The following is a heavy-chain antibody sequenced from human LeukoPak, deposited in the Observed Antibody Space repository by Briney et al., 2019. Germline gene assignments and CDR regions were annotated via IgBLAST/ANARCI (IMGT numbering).Heavy chain of an antibody. CDR1: GYTFTGYY. D-gene: IGHD1-26*01. V-gene: IGHV1-2*02. J-gene: IGHJ5*01. CDR2: VNPNSGDT. Sequence: GASVKVSCKASGYTFTGYYLHWVRQAPGQGLEWMGCVNPNSGDTNYAQKFQGSVTMTRDTSISTVYMELSRLRSDDTAVYYCARASGSYWRFDSWGQGTLVTVSS. CDR3: ARASGSYWRFDS.